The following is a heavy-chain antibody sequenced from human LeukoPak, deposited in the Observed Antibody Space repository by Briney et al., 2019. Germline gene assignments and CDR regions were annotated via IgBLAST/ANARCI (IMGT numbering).Heavy chain of an antibody. V-gene: IGHV4-39*01. CDR2: IYHSGSA. Sequence: SETLSLTCTVSGDCMTLSTYYWGWIRQPPGMGLEWIGLIYHSGSAYYNASLESRVAISIDTSKGQFSLRLTSVAAADTALYSCARLSLCRLRYCDPPAGPWGFDSWGQGALVIVSS. CDR3: ARLSLCRLRYCDPPAGPWGFDS. D-gene: IGHD3-9*01. J-gene: IGHJ4*02. CDR1: GDCMTLSTYY.